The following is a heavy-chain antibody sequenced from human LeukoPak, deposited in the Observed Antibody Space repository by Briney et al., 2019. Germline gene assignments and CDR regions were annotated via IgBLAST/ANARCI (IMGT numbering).Heavy chain of an antibody. CDR2: INPNSGGT. CDR3: ARYCSGGSCSTGLDY. D-gene: IGHD2-15*01. J-gene: IGHJ4*02. CDR1: GHTFTGYY. V-gene: IGHV1-2*02. Sequence: ASVKVSCKASGHTFTGYYMHWVRQAPGQGLEWMGWINPNSGGTNYAQKFQGRVTMTRDTSISTAYMELSRLRSDDTAVYYCARYCSGGSCSTGLDYWGQGTLVTVSS.